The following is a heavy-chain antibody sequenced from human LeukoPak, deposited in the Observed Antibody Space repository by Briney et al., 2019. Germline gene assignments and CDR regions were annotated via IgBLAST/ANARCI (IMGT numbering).Heavy chain of an antibody. V-gene: IGHV3-21*01. CDR3: ARTYCTNGVCYWYYFDY. D-gene: IGHD2-8*01. CDR2: ISSSSSYI. J-gene: IGHJ4*02. CDR1: GFTFSSYS. Sequence: GGSLRLSCAASGFTFSSYSMNWVRQAPGKGLEWVSSISSSSSYIYYADSVKGRFTISRDNAKNSLYLQMNSLRAEDTAVYYRARTYCTNGVCYWYYFDYWGQGTLVTVSS.